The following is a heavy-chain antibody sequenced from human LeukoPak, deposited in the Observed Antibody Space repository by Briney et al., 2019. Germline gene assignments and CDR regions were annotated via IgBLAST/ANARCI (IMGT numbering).Heavy chain of an antibody. J-gene: IGHJ3*02. CDR1: GFTFRTYA. CDR3: ARDRRAWSAFDI. Sequence: GGSLRLSCAASGFTFRTYAMSWVRQAPGKGLEWVAVIWYDGSNKYYADSVKGRFTISRDNSKNTLYLQMNSLRAEDTAVYYCARDRRAWSAFDIWGQGTMVTVSS. V-gene: IGHV3-33*08. D-gene: IGHD1-1*01. CDR2: IWYDGSNK.